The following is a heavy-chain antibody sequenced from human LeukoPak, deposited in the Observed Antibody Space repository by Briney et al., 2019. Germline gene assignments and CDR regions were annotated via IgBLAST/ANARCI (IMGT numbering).Heavy chain of an antibody. D-gene: IGHD2-2*01. CDR3: ARRPAVLDP. V-gene: IGHV6-1*01. CDR1: LDSVSINSAA. J-gene: IGHJ5*02. CDR2: TYYRSKCVS. Sequence: SQTSSHAFAISLDSVSINSAAGNWIRQSPSRGLEWLGRTYYRSKCVSAYPLSVKRRITINPDTSKNRFSLQLNSVTPEDTAVYYCARRPAVLDPWGQGTLVTVSS.